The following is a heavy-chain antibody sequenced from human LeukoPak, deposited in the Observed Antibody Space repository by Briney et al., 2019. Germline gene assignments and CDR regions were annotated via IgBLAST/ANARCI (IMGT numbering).Heavy chain of an antibody. J-gene: IGHJ6*02. CDR3: ASAYCGGDCYPSNYYYYYGMDV. Sequence: KTSETLSLTCAVYGGSFSGYYWSWIRQPPGKGLEWIGEINHSGSTNYNPSLKSRVTISVDTSKNQFSLKLSSVTAADTAVYYCASAYCGGDCYPSNYYYYYGMDVWGQGTTVTVSS. CDR2: INHSGST. V-gene: IGHV4-34*01. D-gene: IGHD2-21*02. CDR1: GGSFSGYY.